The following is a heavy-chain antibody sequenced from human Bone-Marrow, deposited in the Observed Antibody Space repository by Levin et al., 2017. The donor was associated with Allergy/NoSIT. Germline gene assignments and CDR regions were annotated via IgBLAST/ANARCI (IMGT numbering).Heavy chain of an antibody. J-gene: IGHJ3*02. CDR1: GFTFRTHD. D-gene: IGHD5-18*01. V-gene: IGHV3-13*01. CDR3: ARYNYEYNALDI. CDR2: IGTAGDT. Sequence: GGSLRLSCAASGFTFRTHDMHWVRQGTGKGLEWVSTIGTAGDTYYPDSVRGRFTISRENAKTSLYLQMNGLSAGDTAVYYCARYNYEYNALDIWGQGTMVTVSS.